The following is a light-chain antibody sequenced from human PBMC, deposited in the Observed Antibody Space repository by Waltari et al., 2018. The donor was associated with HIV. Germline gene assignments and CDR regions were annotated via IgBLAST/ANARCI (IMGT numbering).Light chain of an antibody. CDR3: QQYGTSPLT. CDR1: QSVRSSF. J-gene: IGKJ4*01. CDR2: GAS. Sequence: EIVLTQSPGTLSLSPGERATLSCRASQSVRSSFLAWYQQKPGHAPRLLIFGASNRATGIPDRFSGSESGTDFTLTISRLEPEDFAVYYCQQYGTSPLTFGGGTKVEIK. V-gene: IGKV3-20*01.